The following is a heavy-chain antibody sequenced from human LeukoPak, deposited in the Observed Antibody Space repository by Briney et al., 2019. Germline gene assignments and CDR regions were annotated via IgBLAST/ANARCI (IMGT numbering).Heavy chain of an antibody. CDR3: ARDTSRGMITFGGVIVFDY. Sequence: PGGSLRLSCAASGFTFSSYWMSWVRQAPGKGLEWVSYISSSGSTIYYADSVKGRFTISRDNAKNSLYLQMNSLRAEDTAVYYCARDTSRGMITFGGVIVFDYWGQGTLVTVSS. CDR2: ISSSGSTI. D-gene: IGHD3-16*02. V-gene: IGHV3-48*04. CDR1: GFTFSSYW. J-gene: IGHJ4*02.